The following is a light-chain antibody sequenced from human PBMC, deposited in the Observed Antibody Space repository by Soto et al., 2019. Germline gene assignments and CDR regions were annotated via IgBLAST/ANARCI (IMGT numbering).Light chain of an antibody. V-gene: IGKV3-11*01. CDR3: QQYSNWPLT. Sequence: IVLTQSPATLSLSPGERATLSCRASQSVSSYLAWFQQKPGQAPRLLISDASNRATGIPARFSGGGSGTDFTLTISSLEPEDFAVYYCQQYSNWPLTFGGGTKVEIK. CDR1: QSVSSY. J-gene: IGKJ4*01. CDR2: DAS.